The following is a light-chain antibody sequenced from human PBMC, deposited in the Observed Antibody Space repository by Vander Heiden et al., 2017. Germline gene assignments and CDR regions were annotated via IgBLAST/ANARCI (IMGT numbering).Light chain of an antibody. CDR2: DVD. CDR3: SAYTTSGTFPYV. V-gene: IGLV2-14*01. Sequence: QSALTQPASVSGSPGLSITIPCTGTSSDIGGYSNVSWYQRHPGKAPKHIIYDVDSRPSGVSNRFSGSKSGKTASLTISGLQAEDEAEYYCSAYTTSGTFPYVFGAGTQVTVL. J-gene: IGLJ1*01. CDR1: SSDIGGYSN.